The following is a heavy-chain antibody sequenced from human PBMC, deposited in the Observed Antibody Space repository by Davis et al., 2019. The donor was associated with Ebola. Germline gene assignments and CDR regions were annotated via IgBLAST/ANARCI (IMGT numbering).Heavy chain of an antibody. CDR2: IYYSGST. V-gene: IGHV4-59*12. D-gene: IGHD3-10*01. Sequence: MPSETLSLTCTVSGGYISGYYWSWIRQPPGKGLEWIGYIYYSGSTNYNPSLKSRVTMSADTSKNQVSLKLSSVTAADTAVYYCVRSVTMIRGVIPWFDPWGQGTLVAVSS. CDR3: VRSVTMIRGVIPWFDP. CDR1: GGYISGYY. J-gene: IGHJ5*01.